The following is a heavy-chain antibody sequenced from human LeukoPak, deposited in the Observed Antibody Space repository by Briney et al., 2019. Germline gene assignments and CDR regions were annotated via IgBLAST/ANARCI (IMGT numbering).Heavy chain of an antibody. J-gene: IGHJ3*02. D-gene: IGHD3-10*01. CDR3: ARPNYYGSGSGTSFDI. CDR2: IYYSGST. CDR1: GGSISSYY. Sequence: SETLSLTCTVSGGSISSYYWSWIRQPPGKGLEWIGYIYYSGSTNYNPSLKSRVTISVDTSKNQFSLKLSSVTAADTAVYYCARPNYYGSGSGTSFDIWGQGTMVTVSS. V-gene: IGHV4-59*08.